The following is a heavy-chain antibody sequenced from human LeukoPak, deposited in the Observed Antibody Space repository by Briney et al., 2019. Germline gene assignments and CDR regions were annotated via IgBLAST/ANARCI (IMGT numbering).Heavy chain of an antibody. V-gene: IGHV3-30*04. Sequence: GGSLRLSCAASGFTFSSYAMHWVRQAPGKGLEWVAVISYDGSNKYYADSVKGRFTFSRDNAKNSLYLQMNSLRAEDTAVYYCARKYDFWSGLDYWGQGTLVTVSS. CDR3: ARKYDFWSGLDY. J-gene: IGHJ4*02. D-gene: IGHD3-3*01. CDR1: GFTFSSYA. CDR2: ISYDGSNK.